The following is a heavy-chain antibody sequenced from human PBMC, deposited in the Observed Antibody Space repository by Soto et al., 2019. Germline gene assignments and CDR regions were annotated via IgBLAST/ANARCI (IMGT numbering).Heavy chain of an antibody. CDR2: ISAYNGNT. J-gene: IGHJ3*02. V-gene: IGHV1-18*01. D-gene: IGHD3-10*01. CDR1: GYTFTSYG. CDR3: ARGGYWFGDPHDAFDI. Sequence: ASVKVSCKASGYTFTSYGISWVRRAPGQGLEWMGWISAYNGNTNYAQKLQGRVTMTTDTSTSTAYMELRSLRSDDTAVYYCARGGYWFGDPHDAFDIWGQGTMVTVSS.